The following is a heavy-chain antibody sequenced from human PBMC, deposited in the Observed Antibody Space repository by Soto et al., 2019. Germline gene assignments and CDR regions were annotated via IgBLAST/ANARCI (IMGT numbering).Heavy chain of an antibody. J-gene: IGHJ4*02. CDR3: ARDLGEMYAI. Sequence: GGSLRLSCAGSGFTFGSSTMSWVRQAPGKGLEWVSSISSSSSYIYYADSLKGRFTISRDNAKNSLYLQLSSLRAEDTAVYYCARDLGEMYAIWGQGALVTVSS. V-gene: IGHV3-21*01. D-gene: IGHD2-8*01. CDR2: ISSSSSYI. CDR1: GFTFGSST.